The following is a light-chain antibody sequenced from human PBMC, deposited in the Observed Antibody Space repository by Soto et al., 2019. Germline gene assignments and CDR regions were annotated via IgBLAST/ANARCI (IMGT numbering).Light chain of an antibody. CDR1: QRISRW. V-gene: IGKV1-5*03. Sequence: DIQMTKSPATRSASLGDRVTSISRAIQRISRWLAWYQQIAGKAPELLIYKTSILEEGVPSRFSGSGSGREFTLTISSLQPDDFATYYCQQYNSYPGTFGHGTKVDI. CDR2: KTS. J-gene: IGKJ1*01. CDR3: QQYNSYPGT.